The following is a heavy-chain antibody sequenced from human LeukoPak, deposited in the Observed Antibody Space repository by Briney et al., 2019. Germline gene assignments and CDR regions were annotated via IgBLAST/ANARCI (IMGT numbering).Heavy chain of an antibody. CDR2: IYYSGST. CDR3: ASRASYSSSWFSNWFDP. D-gene: IGHD6-13*01. V-gene: IGHV4-39*01. Sequence: SETLSLTCTVSGGSISSSSYYWGWIRQPPGKGLEWIGSIYYSGSTYYNPSLKSRVTISVDTSKNQFSLKLSSVTAADTAVYYCASRASYSSSWFSNWFDPWGQGTLVTVSS. CDR1: GGSISSSSYY. J-gene: IGHJ5*02.